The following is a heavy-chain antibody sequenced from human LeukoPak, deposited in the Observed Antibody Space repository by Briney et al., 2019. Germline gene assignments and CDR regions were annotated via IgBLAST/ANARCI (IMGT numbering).Heavy chain of an antibody. J-gene: IGHJ4*02. Sequence: GRSLRLSCAASGFTFSSYGMHWVRQAPGKGLEWVAVISYDGSNKYYADSVKGRFTISRDNSKNTLYLQMNSLRAEDTAVYYCAKGPGGFLDSSIDYWGQGTLVTVSS. CDR2: ISYDGSNK. D-gene: IGHD3-22*01. CDR3: AKGPGGFLDSSIDY. V-gene: IGHV3-30*18. CDR1: GFTFSSYG.